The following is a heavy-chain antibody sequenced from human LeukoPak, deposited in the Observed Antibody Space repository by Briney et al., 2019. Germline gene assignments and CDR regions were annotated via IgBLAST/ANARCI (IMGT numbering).Heavy chain of an antibody. V-gene: IGHV3-30*02. CDR3: AKNSWQQLMYY. J-gene: IGHJ4*02. Sequence: SGGSLRLSCAASGFTFSSYGMHWVHQAPGKGMEGVAFIRYDGSNKYYADSVKGRFTISRDNSKNTLYMQMNSLRAEDTAVYYCAKNSWQQLMYYWGQGTLVTVSS. D-gene: IGHD6-13*01. CDR1: GFTFSSYG. CDR2: IRYDGSNK.